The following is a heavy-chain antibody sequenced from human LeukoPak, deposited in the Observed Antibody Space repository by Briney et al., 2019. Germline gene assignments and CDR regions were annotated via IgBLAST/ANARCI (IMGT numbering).Heavy chain of an antibody. D-gene: IGHD3-22*01. CDR2: IYYSGST. CDR1: GGFISSYY. V-gene: IGHV4-59*01. J-gene: IGHJ4*02. Sequence: SETLSLTCTVSGGFISSYYWSWIRQPPGKGLEWDGYIYYSGSTNYNPTHKSRVTISVDTSKNQFSRRLRSVTAADTAVYYCARVTGYMIEDYFDYWGQGTLATVSS. CDR3: ARVTGYMIEDYFDY.